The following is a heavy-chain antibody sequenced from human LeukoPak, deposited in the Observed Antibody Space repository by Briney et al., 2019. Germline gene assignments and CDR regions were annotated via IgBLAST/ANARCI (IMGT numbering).Heavy chain of an antibody. D-gene: IGHD3-10*01. CDR3: AKDGVTMVRGVSKDYYYMDV. CDR1: GFTFSSYG. Sequence: GGSLRLSCAASGFTFSSYGMHWVRQAPGKGLEWVAFIRYDGSNKYYADSVKGRFTISRDNSKNTLYLQMNSLRAEDTAVYYCAKDGVTMVRGVSKDYYYMDVWGKGTTVTVS. V-gene: IGHV3-30*02. CDR2: IRYDGSNK. J-gene: IGHJ6*03.